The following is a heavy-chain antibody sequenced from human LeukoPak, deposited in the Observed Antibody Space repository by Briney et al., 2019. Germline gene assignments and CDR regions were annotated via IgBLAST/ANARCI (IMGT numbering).Heavy chain of an antibody. CDR3: ARLWVRGPGDV. J-gene: IGHJ6*02. CDR2: IYYSGST. CDR1: GGSIRSSSYY. Sequence: KTSETLSLTCTVSGGSIRSSSYYWGWIRQPPGKGLEWIGSIYYSGSTYYNPSLKSRVTISVDTSKNQFSLKLSSVTAADTAVYYCARLWVRGPGDVWGQGTTVTVSS. V-gene: IGHV4-39*01. D-gene: IGHD3-10*01.